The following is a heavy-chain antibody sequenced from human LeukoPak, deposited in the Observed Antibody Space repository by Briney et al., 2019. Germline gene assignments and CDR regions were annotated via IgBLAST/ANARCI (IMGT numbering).Heavy chain of an antibody. CDR3: ARDGVVVVPMNDAFDI. D-gene: IGHD2-2*01. CDR2: ISSSSSYI. Sequence: GGSLRLSCAASGFTFSSYSMNWVRQAPGKGLEWVSSISSSSSYIYYADSVKGRFTISRDNAKNSLYLQMNSLRAEDTAVYYCARDGVVVVPMNDAFDIWGQGTMVTVSS. CDR1: GFTFSSYS. V-gene: IGHV3-21*01. J-gene: IGHJ3*02.